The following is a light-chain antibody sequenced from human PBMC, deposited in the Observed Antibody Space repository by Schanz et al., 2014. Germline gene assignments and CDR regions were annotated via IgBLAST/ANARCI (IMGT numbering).Light chain of an antibody. CDR2: DVN. CDR1: SSDVGGYNY. V-gene: IGLV2-14*01. J-gene: IGLJ3*02. CDR3: SSYTSSDNLV. Sequence: QSALTQPASVSGSPGQSITISCTGTSSDVGGYNYVSWYQQHPGKAPKLMIYDVNNRPSGVSHRFSGSKSGNTASLTISGLQPEDEADYYCSSYTSSDNLVFGGGTKLTVL.